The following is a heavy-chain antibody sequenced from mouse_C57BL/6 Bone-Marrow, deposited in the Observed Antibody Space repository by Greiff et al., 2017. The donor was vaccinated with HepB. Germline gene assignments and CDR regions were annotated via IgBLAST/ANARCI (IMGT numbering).Heavy chain of an antibody. CDR2: IDPENGDT. D-gene: IGHD1-1*01. J-gene: IGHJ2*01. V-gene: IGHV14-4*01. Sequence: VQLQQSGAELVRPGASVKLSCTASGFNIKDDYMHWVKQRPEQGLEWIGWIDPENGDTEYASKFQGQATITADTSSNTAYLQLSSLTSEDTAVYYCTPYYCGSAWGQGTTLTVSS. CDR3: TPYYCGSA. CDR1: GFNIKDDY.